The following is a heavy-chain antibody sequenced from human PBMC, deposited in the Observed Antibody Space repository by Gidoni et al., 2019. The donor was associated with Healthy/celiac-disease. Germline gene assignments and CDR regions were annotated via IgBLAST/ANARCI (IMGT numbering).Heavy chain of an antibody. J-gene: IGHJ4*02. Sequence: EVQLVEPGGGLVQPGWSLRLSCAASASPFDDYAMHWVRQTPGKGLGWVSGISWNSGSTGYADSVKGRFTISRDNAKNSLYLQMNSLRAEDTALYYCAKVSKRVTMVRGVIGPFDYWGQGTLVTVSS. D-gene: IGHD3-10*01. CDR2: ISWNSGST. V-gene: IGHV3-9*01. CDR1: ASPFDDYA. CDR3: AKVSKRVTMVRGVIGPFDY.